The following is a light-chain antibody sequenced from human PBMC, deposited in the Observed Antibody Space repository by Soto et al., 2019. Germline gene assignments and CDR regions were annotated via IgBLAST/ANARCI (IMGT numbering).Light chain of an antibody. CDR1: SSDVGSYNL. J-gene: IGLJ1*01. CDR2: EGS. V-gene: IGLV2-23*01. CDR3: CSYAGSSTFYV. Sequence: QSALTQPASVSGSPGQSITISCTGTSSDVGSYNLVSWYQQHPGKAPKLMIYEGSKRPSGVSNRFSGSKSGNTASLTISGLXAEDEADYYCCSYAGSSTFYVFGIGTKVTVL.